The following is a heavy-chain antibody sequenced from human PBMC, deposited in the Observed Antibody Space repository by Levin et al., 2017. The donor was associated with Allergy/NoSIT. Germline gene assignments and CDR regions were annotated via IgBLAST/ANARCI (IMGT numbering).Heavy chain of an antibody. CDR1: GFTFSSYS. CDR2: ISSSSSYI. V-gene: IGHV3-21*01. D-gene: IGHD3-22*01. J-gene: IGHJ4*02. CDR3: ARVVESYDSSGYGY. Sequence: GGSLRLSCAASGFTFSSYSMNWVRQAPGKGLEWVSSISSSSSYIYYADSVKGRFTISRDNAKNSLYLQMNSLRAEDTAVYYCARVVESYDSSGYGYWGQGTLVTVSS.